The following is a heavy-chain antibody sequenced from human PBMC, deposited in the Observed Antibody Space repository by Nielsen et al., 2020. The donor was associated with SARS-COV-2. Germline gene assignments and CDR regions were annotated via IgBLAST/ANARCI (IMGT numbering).Heavy chain of an antibody. CDR2: ISSST. Sequence: GGSLRLSCAATGFTVSSNYMSWFRQAPGKGLEWVSAISSSTYYADSVKGRFTVSRDNSKNTLYLQMNSLRAEDTAVYYCAKRSGYTSGWYGDYWGQGTLVTVSS. CDR1: GFTVSSNY. D-gene: IGHD6-19*01. CDR3: AKRSGYTSGWYGDY. J-gene: IGHJ4*02. V-gene: IGHV3-53*01.